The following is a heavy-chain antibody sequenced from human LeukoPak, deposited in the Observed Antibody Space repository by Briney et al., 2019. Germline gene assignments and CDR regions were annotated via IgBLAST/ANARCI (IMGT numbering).Heavy chain of an antibody. D-gene: IGHD3-22*01. V-gene: IGHV1-18*01. CDR3: ARALYSDSSGYYPGLDH. J-gene: IGHJ4*02. CDR1: GYTFNSYA. Sequence: ASVKVSCKASGYTFNSYAFSWVRQAPGQGLEWVGWISSYNGDTNYARRLQGRVTMTTDTSTKTSHMELRNLGSDDTAVYYCARALYSDSSGYYPGLDHWGQGTLVTVSS. CDR2: ISSYNGDT.